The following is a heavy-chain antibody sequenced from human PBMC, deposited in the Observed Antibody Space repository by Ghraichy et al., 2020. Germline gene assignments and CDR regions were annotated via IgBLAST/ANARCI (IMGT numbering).Heavy chain of an antibody. CDR1: GFSLSTSGVG. CDR3: AHTPIQLWSITDWYFDL. D-gene: IGHD5-18*01. CDR2: IYWNDDK. Sequence: SGPTLVKPTQTLTLTCTFSGFSLSTSGVGVGWIRQPPGKALEWLALIYWNDDKRYSPSLKSRLTITKDTSNNQVVLTMTNMDPVDTATYYCAHTPIQLWSITDWYFDLWGRGTLVTVSS. J-gene: IGHJ2*01. V-gene: IGHV2-5*01.